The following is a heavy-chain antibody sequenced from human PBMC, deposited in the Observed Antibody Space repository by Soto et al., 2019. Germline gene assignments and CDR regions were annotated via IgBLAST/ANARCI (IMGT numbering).Heavy chain of an antibody. CDR3: ARRYGGNFDY. J-gene: IGHJ4*02. D-gene: IGHD1-26*01. Sequence: QVQLQESGPGLVKPSETLSLTCTVSGGSISSYYWSWIRQPPGKGLEWSGYIYYSGSTNNTPSLKSRVPISVDTSTNQLSLKLTSVTAADTAVYYCARRYGGNFDYWGQGTLVTVSS. CDR2: IYYSGST. CDR1: GGSISSYY. V-gene: IGHV4-59*01.